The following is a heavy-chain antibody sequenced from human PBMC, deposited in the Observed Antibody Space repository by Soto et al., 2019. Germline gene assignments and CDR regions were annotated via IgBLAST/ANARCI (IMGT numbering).Heavy chain of an antibody. CDR2: ISATGGGT. CDR3: AKDRRAGGNSAFYFDF. CDR1: GFKFRNYA. J-gene: IGHJ4*02. V-gene: IGHV3-23*01. Sequence: GGSLRLSCAASGFKFRNYAMSWVRQAPGKGLEWVSLISATGGGTYYADSVKGRFTISRDNSHNTLYLQVHSLTAEDTAVYYCAKDRRAGGNSAFYFDFWGQGAQVTVSS. D-gene: IGHD3-16*01.